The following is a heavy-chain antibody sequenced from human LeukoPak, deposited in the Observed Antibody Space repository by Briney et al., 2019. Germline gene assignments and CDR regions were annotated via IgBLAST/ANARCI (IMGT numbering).Heavy chain of an antibody. CDR2: IIPIFGTA. CDR3: ARKVPNDSSGYYYRGQFDP. Sequence: SSVKVSCKASGGTFSSYAISWVRQAPGQGLEWRGGIIPIFGTANYAQKFQGRVTITADKSTSTAYMELSRLRSEDTAVYYCARKVPNDSSGYYYRGQFDPWGQGTLVTVSS. J-gene: IGHJ5*02. V-gene: IGHV1-69*06. D-gene: IGHD3-22*01. CDR1: GGTFSSYA.